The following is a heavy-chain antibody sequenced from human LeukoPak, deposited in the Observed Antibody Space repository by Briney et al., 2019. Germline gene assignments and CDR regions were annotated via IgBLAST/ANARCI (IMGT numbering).Heavy chain of an antibody. CDR3: AKGGATVIDY. V-gene: IGHV3-74*01. J-gene: IGHJ4*02. D-gene: IGHD4-17*01. CDR1: GFTFSNYW. Sequence: PGGSLRLSCAASGFTFSNYWMHWVRQVPGKGLVWVSRINSDGSSTTSADSVKGRFTISRDNAKNTLYLQMNSLRAEDTAVYYCAKGGATVIDYWGRGTLVTVSS. CDR2: INSDGSST.